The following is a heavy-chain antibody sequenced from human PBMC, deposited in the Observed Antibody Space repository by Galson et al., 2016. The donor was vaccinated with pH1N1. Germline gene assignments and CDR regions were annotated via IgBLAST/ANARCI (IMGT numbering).Heavy chain of an antibody. D-gene: IGHD3/OR15-3a*01. V-gene: IGHV3-15*01. CDR1: GFTFTNAW. CDR3: GADVYDFWIVSGDY. CDR2: INSKTNGGTK. J-gene: IGHJ4*02. Sequence: SLRLSCAASGFTFTNAWMSWVRQAPGKGLEWVCRINSKTNGGTKDYAAPVKGRFTISRDDSKKMLYLQINSLKNEDTAVYYCGADVYDFWIVSGDYWGQGTLLTVSS.